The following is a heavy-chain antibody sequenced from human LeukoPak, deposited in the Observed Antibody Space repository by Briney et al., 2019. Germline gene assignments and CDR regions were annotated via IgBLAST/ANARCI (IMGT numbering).Heavy chain of an antibody. CDR1: DYSISSGYY. CDR3: ARGGITMVRGVRYYFDY. J-gene: IGHJ4*02. Sequence: SETLSLTCTVSDYSISSGYYWGWIRQPPGKGLEWIGSIFHSGSTYYNPSLKSRVTISVDTSKNQFSLKLNSVTAADTAVYYCARGGITMVRGVRYYFDYWGPGTLVTVSS. V-gene: IGHV4-38-2*02. D-gene: IGHD3-10*01. CDR2: IFHSGST.